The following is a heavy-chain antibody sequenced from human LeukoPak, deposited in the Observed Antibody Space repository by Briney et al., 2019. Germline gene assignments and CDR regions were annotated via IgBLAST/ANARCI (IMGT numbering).Heavy chain of an antibody. D-gene: IGHD3-22*01. CDR2: IYYSGSS. Sequence: SETLSLTCTVSGGSISSSYWSWIRQPPGKGLEWIGYIYYSGSSNYNPSLKSRVTISVDTSKNQFSLKVSSVTAADTAIYYCARRLNDSSGYYLDYWGQGTLVTVSS. CDR1: GGSISSSY. CDR3: ARRLNDSSGYYLDY. J-gene: IGHJ4*02. V-gene: IGHV4-59*01.